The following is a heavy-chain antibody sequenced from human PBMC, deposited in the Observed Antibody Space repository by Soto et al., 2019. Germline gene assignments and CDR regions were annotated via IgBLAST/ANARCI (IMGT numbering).Heavy chain of an antibody. Sequence: PGGSLRLSCAASGFTFGDHAMSWVRQAPGKGLEWVSAISGSGGSTYYADSVKGRFTISRDNSKNTLYLQMNSLRAEDTAVYYCARDPMGRYYGSGSYYFDYWGQGTLVTVSS. D-gene: IGHD3-10*01. CDR3: ARDPMGRYYGSGSYYFDY. CDR1: GFTFGDHA. V-gene: IGHV3-23*01. CDR2: ISGSGGST. J-gene: IGHJ4*02.